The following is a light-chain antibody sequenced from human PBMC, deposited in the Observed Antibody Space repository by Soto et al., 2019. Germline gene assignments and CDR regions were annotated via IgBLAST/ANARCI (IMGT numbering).Light chain of an antibody. CDR3: MQPLQSWT. CDR1: HSLLHSNGYNY. J-gene: IGKJ1*01. V-gene: IGKV2-28*01. Sequence: FVLTQSTLSLPVTPGEPASISCRSSHSLLHSNGYNYLDWYLQKPGQSPQLLIYLGSNRASGVPDRFSGSGSGTDFTLKISRVEAEDVGVYYCMQPLQSWTFGQGTKVAI. CDR2: LGS.